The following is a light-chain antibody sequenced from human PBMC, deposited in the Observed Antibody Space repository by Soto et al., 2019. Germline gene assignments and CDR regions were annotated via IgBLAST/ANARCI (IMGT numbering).Light chain of an antibody. J-gene: IGLJ1*01. V-gene: IGLV2-14*01. CDR2: DVS. Sequence: QSALTQPASVSGSPGQSITISCTGTSSDVGGYNYVSWYQQHPGKAPKLMIYDVSNRPSGVSNRFPGSKSGNTASLTISVLQAEDEADYYGSSYTSSSTLYVFGTGTKLTVL. CDR1: SSDVGGYNY. CDR3: SSYTSSSTLYV.